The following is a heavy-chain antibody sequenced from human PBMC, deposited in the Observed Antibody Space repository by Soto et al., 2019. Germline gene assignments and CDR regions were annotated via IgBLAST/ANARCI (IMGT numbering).Heavy chain of an antibody. CDR3: AKHLGIHNAGGLDY. CDR2: IINGGVIT. Sequence: EVQLLESGGGLVQPGGSLRLSCAASGFMFENFTMNWVRQAPGRGLEWISAIINGGVITLYADSVKGRFSISRDDFERILYLQIDSLTAEDTAIYYCAKHLGIHNAGGLDYWGKGTVITVSS. V-gene: IGHV3-23*01. D-gene: IGHD1-20*01. CDR1: GFMFENFT. J-gene: IGHJ4*02.